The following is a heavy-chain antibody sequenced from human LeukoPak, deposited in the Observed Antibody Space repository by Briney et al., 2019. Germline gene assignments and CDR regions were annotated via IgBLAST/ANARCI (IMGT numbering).Heavy chain of an antibody. CDR2: ISGGSRHI. CDR1: GFTFSSYS. Sequence: GGSLRLSCAASGFTFSSYSMNWVRHTPGKGLEWVSSISGGSRHIYYADPVKGRFTISRDNAKSSLYLQMNSLRAEDTAVYYCAKVLRGEFSCLDYWGQGTLVTVSS. V-gene: IGHV3-21*01. J-gene: IGHJ4*02. CDR3: AKVLRGEFSCLDY. D-gene: IGHD3-16*02.